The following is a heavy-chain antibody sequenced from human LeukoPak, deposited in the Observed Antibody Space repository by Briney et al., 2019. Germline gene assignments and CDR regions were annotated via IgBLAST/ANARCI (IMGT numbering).Heavy chain of an antibody. CDR2: VYHSGTS. V-gene: IGHV4-59*08. CDR1: GGSINTYY. Sequence: PSETLSLTCTVSGGSINTYYWSWIRQPPGKGLEWIASVYHSGTSNYNPSLRSRVTISVDTSKNQFTLKMTSGTAADTAVYYCARIETYSSGWYDAFFDYWGQGTLVTVSS. CDR3: ARIETYSSGWYDAFFDY. J-gene: IGHJ4*02. D-gene: IGHD6-19*01.